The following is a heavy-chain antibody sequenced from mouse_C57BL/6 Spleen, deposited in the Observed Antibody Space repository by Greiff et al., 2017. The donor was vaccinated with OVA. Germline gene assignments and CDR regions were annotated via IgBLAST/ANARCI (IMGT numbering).Heavy chain of an antibody. V-gene: IGHV5-9-1*02. J-gene: IGHJ4*01. CDR2: ISSGGDYI. CDR3: TRDPYSSYAMDY. D-gene: IGHD2-12*01. CDR1: GFTFSSYA. Sequence: EVQGVESGEGLVKPGGSLKLSCAASGFTFSSYAMSWVRQTPEKRLEWVAYISSGGDYIYYADTVKGRFTISRDNARNTLYLQMSSLKSEDTAMYYCTRDPYSSYAMDYWGQGTSVTVSS.